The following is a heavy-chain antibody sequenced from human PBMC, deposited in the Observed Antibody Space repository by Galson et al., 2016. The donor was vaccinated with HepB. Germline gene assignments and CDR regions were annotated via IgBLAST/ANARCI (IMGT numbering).Heavy chain of an antibody. CDR2: ISAYNGNT. D-gene: IGHD3-22*01. Sequence: SVKVSCKASGYTFTSYGISWVRQAPGQGLEWMGWISAYNGNTNYAQKFQGRVTMTTDTSTSTAYMELRSLRSDDTAVYYCARGSSSGFVNWFDPWAQGTLVTVSS. V-gene: IGHV1-18*01. J-gene: IGHJ5*02. CDR3: ARGSSSGFVNWFDP. CDR1: GYTFTSYG.